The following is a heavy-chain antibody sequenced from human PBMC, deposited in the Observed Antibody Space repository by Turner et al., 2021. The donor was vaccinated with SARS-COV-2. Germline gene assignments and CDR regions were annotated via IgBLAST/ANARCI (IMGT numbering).Heavy chain of an antibody. CDR3: ARDRIIWDRGVYYYYGMDV. CDR1: GFTFSRYG. V-gene: IGHV3-30*03. D-gene: IGHD1-26*01. CDR2: ISYDGSNK. Sequence: QVQLVESGGGVVQPGRSLRLSCAASGFTFSRYGMHWVRQAPGKGLEWVAFISYDGSNKYYADSVKGRFTISRDNSKNTLYLQMNSLRAEDTAVYYCARDRIIWDRGVYYYYGMDVWGQGTTVTVSS. J-gene: IGHJ6*02.